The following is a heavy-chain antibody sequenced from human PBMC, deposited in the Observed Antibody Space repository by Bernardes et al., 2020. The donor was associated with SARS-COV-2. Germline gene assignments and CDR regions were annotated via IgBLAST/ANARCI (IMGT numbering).Heavy chain of an antibody. CDR2: MYYHENS. J-gene: IGHJ2*01. Sequence: SETLSLTCSVSGGSISSGGYYWSWIPQHKGKDLEWIMYMYYHENSYYNPSLKSRVSISVDRSKNQFSLKLSSVTAADTTVYYCARDPWGDSVPQNCWYFDGWGRGSLVTVS. D-gene: IGHD2-21*02. V-gene: IGHV4-31*03. CDR1: GGSISSGGYY. CDR3: ARDPWGDSVPQNCWYFDG.